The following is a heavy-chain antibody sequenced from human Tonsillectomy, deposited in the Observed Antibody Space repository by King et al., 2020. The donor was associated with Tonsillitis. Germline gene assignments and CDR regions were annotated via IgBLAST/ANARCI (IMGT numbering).Heavy chain of an antibody. CDR1: GFTFSSYA. D-gene: IGHD5-18*01. CDR3: ARNIGYSYGPGDY. Sequence: VQLVESGGGLVQPGGSLGPSCAAPGFTFSSYAMSWVRQAPGKGLECVPSISGIGGSTYYPDSVKGRFTISRDNSKNTLYLQMNSLRVEDTAVYYCARNIGYSYGPGDYWGQGTLVTVSS. J-gene: IGHJ4*02. CDR2: ISGIGGST. V-gene: IGHV3-23*04.